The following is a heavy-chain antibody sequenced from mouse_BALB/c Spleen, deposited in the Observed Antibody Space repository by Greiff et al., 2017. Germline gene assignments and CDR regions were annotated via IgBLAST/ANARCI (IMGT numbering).Heavy chain of an antibody. D-gene: IGHD2-1*01. CDR3: ARDLNPVTHVGFAY. CDR2: IWAGGST. CDR1: GFSLTSYG. V-gene: IGHV2-9*02. Sequence: VQLQQSGPGLVAPSQSLSITCTVPGFSLTSYGVHWVRQPPGKGLEWLGVIWAGGSTNYNSALMSRLSIRKDNSKSQVFLKMNSLQTDDTAMYYCARDLNPVTHVGFAYWGQGTLVTVSA. J-gene: IGHJ3*01.